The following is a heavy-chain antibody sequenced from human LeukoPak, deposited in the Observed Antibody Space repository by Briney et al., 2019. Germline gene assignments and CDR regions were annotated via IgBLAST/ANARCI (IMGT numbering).Heavy chain of an antibody. V-gene: IGHV4-4*02. CDR1: GFTFSSYAM. CDR3: ARGNDFSYYYYGMDV. CDR2: IYHSGST. J-gene: IGHJ6*02. D-gene: IGHD3-3*01. Sequence: GSLRLSCAASGFTFSSYAMSWVRQPPGKGLEWIGEIYHSGSTNYNPSLKSRVTISVDKSKNQFSLKLSSVTAADTAVYYCARGNDFSYYYYGMDVWGQGTTVTVSS.